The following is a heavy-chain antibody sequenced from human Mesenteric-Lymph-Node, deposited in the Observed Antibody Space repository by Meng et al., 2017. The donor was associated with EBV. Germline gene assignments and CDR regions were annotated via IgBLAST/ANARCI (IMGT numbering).Heavy chain of an antibody. CDR3: ARRIVVVTSNWFDP. CDR2: VDPEDDER. CDR1: GFTLTEVS. J-gene: IGHJ5*02. D-gene: IGHD3-22*01. V-gene: IGHV1-24*01. Sequence: QVQVVQDGAEVKKPGASVKVSCKVSGFTLTEVSIHCVRQPPGKGLEWMGGVDPEDDERIYAQKFRGRLTMTEDTSTDTAYMELSSLKSEDTAVYYCARRIVVVTSNWFDPWGQGTLVTVSS.